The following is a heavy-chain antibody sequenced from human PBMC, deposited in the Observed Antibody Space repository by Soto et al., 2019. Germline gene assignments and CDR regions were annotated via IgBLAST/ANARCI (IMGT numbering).Heavy chain of an antibody. V-gene: IGHV4-31*03. D-gene: IGHD1-1*01. CDR2: IYYSGST. CDR1: GGSISSGGYY. CDR3: ARHYPIGNNWNYFDY. Sequence: PSETLSLTCTVSGGSISSGGYYWSWIRQHPGKGLEWIGYIYYSGSTYYNHSLMSRVTISVDTSKNQFSLKLSSVTAADTSVYYCARHYPIGNNWNYFDYWGQGTLVTVSS. J-gene: IGHJ4*02.